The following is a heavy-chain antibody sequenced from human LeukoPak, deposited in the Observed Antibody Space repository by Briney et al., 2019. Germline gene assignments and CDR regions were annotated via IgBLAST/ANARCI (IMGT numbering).Heavy chain of an antibody. D-gene: IGHD3-22*01. J-gene: IGHJ4*02. CDR3: AKSSYYDASGYYREFYFDS. Sequence: PGGSLRLSCAASGFTFSSYAMHWVRQAPGKGLEWVAVISYDGSNKYYADSVKGRFTISRDKTKNTLYLQMNSLRAEGTAVYYCAKSSYYDASGYYREFYFDSWGQGTLVTVSS. CDR2: ISYDGSNK. CDR1: GFTFSSYA. V-gene: IGHV3-30*04.